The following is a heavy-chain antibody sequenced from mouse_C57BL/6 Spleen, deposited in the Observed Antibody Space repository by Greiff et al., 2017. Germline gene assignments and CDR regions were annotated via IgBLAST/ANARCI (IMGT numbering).Heavy chain of an antibody. Sequence: QVQLQQPGAEFVMPGASVKLSCKASGYTFTSYWMHWVKQRPGQGLEWIGEIDPSDSYTNYNKKFKGKSTLTVDKSSSTAYMQLSSLTSEDSAVYYCARRYDGYYGAMDYWGQGTSVTVSS. CDR3: ARRYDGYYGAMDY. CDR2: IDPSDSYT. J-gene: IGHJ4*01. CDR1: GYTFTSYW. V-gene: IGHV1-69*01. D-gene: IGHD2-3*01.